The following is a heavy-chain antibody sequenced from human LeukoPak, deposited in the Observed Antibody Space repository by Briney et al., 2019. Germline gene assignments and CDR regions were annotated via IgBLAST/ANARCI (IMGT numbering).Heavy chain of an antibody. D-gene: IGHD3-22*01. Sequence: LGGSLRLSRAVSGFTFSRYPMNWVRQAPGQGLESVSVISGSGENMHYEDYVKGRFTLSSDNYKNMLYLQMISLRVEDPAVYYCASEGHDYDCSGFLGGYYFDYWGQGTLVTVSS. CDR3: ASEGHDYDCSGFLGGYYFDY. CDR2: ISGSGENM. V-gene: IGHV3-23*01. CDR1: GFTFSRYP. J-gene: IGHJ4*02.